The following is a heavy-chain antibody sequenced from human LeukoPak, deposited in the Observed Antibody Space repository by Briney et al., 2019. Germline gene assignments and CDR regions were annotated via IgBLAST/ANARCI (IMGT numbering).Heavy chain of an antibody. CDR1: GFTFSIFG. V-gene: IGHV3-30*18. CDR3: AKINNVDDF. J-gene: IGHJ4*02. Sequence: GGSLRLSCAASGFTFSIFGIHWARQAPGKGLEWVAAISPDGNREYYTESVKGRFTVSRDNSNNMIYLQINSLRGDDSAVHYCAKINNVDDFWGQGTLVTVSS. CDR2: ISPDGNRE. D-gene: IGHD1/OR15-1a*01.